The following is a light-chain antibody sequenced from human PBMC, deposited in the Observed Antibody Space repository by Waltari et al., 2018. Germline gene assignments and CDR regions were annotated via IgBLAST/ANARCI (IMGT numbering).Light chain of an antibody. CDR1: SLRSYY. CDR3: NSRDSSGNPLVA. V-gene: IGLV3-19*01. Sequence: SSELTQDPAVSVALGQTVRITCQGDSLRSYYASWYQQKAGQAPVLVIYGKNNRPSGIPDRFSGCSSGNKAALTITRAQAEDEADYYCNSRDSSGNPLVAFGGGTKLTVL. J-gene: IGLJ2*01. CDR2: GKN.